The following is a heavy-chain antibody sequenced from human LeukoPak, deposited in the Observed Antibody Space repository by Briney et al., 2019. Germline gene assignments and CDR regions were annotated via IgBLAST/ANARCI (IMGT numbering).Heavy chain of an antibody. J-gene: IGHJ4*02. D-gene: IGHD3-3*01. CDR2: IPYDGSNK. CDR3: AKDKFLRWDYFDY. CDR1: GFTFSSYG. Sequence: PGGSLRLSCAASGFTFSSYGMHWVRQAPGKGLEWVAVIPYDGSNKYYADSVKGRFTISRDNSKNTLYLQMNSLRAEDTAVYYYAKDKFLRWDYFDYWGQGTLVTVSS. V-gene: IGHV3-30*18.